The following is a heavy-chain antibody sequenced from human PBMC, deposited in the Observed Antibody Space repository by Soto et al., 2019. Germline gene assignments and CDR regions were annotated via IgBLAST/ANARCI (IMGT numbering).Heavy chain of an antibody. CDR3: ARQSWGTYSGYDNWFDP. CDR2: IYYSGST. Sequence: QLQLQESGPGLVKPSETLSLTCTVSGGSISSSSYYWGWIRQPPGKGLEWIGSIYYSGSTYYNPSLKSRVTISVDTSKNQFSLKLSSVTAADTAVYYCARQSWGTYSGYDNWFDPWGQGTLVTVSS. J-gene: IGHJ5*02. D-gene: IGHD5-12*01. V-gene: IGHV4-39*01. CDR1: GGSISSSSYY.